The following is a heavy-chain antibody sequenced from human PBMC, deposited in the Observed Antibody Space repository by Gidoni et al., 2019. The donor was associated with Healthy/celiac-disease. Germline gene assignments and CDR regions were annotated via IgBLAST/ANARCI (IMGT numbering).Heavy chain of an antibody. V-gene: IGHV3-15*01. CDR1: GFPFSNAW. CDR3: NTERGIAAFDI. Sequence: EVPLVESGGGLVKPGGSLRLSCAASGFPFSNAWMSWVRQAPGKGLEWVGRSKSKADGWTTDYAAPGKGRFTISRDDSKNTLYLKMNSLKTEDTAVYYWNTERGIAAFDIWGQGTMVTVSS. J-gene: IGHJ3*02. CDR2: SKSKADGWTT. D-gene: IGHD6-13*01.